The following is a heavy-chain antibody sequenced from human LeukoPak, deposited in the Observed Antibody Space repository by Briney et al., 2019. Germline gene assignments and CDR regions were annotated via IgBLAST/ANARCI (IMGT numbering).Heavy chain of an antibody. D-gene: IGHD1-7*01. CDR2: ISWNSGSI. CDR1: GFTFDDYA. V-gene: IGHV3-9*01. J-gene: IGHJ4*02. CDR3: AKAMGAHNWNYVFDY. Sequence: PGGSLRLSCAASGFTFDDYAMDWVRQAPGKGLEWVSGISWNSGSIGYADSVKGRFTISRDNAKNSLYLHMNSLRAEDAALYYCAKAMGAHNWNYVFDYWGQGTLVTVSS.